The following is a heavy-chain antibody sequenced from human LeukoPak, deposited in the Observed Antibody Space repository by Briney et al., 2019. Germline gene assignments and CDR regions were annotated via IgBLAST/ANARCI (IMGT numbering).Heavy chain of an antibody. J-gene: IGHJ6*03. D-gene: IGHD6-13*01. CDR2: IIPIFGTA. CDR1: GGTFSSYA. Sequence: ASVKVSCKASGGTFSSYAISWVRQAPGQGLEWMGGIIPIFGTANYAQKFQGRVTITADKSASTAYMELSSLRSEDTAVYYCARGGAAAGKGDYYYYYMDVWGKGTTVTVSS. V-gene: IGHV1-69*06. CDR3: ARGGAAAGKGDYYYYYMDV.